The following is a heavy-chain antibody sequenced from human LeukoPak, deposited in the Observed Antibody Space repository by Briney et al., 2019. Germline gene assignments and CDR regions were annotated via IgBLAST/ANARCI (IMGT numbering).Heavy chain of an antibody. D-gene: IGHD6-13*01. Sequence: PSETLSLTCAVYGGSFSSYYWGWIRQPPGKGLEWIGSIYYSGSTYYNPSLKSRVTISVDTSKNQFSLKLSSVTAADTAVYYCARLPSGSVIAAAGTNYFDYWGQGTLVTVSS. V-gene: IGHV4-39*01. CDR3: ARLPSGSVIAAAGTNYFDY. J-gene: IGHJ4*02. CDR2: IYYSGST. CDR1: GGSFSSYY.